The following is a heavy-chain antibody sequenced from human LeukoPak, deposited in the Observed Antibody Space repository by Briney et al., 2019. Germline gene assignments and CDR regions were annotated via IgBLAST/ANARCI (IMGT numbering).Heavy chain of an antibody. Sequence: GGSLRLSCAASGFTVSSNNMNWVRQAPGKGLDWVSVIYSGGSTYYADSVKGGFTISRDNSKNTLFLQMNSLRAEDTAVYYCARDSRDDAFDIWGQGTMVTVSS. J-gene: IGHJ3*02. CDR3: ARDSRDDAFDI. V-gene: IGHV3-66*01. CDR2: IYSGGST. CDR1: GFTVSSNN.